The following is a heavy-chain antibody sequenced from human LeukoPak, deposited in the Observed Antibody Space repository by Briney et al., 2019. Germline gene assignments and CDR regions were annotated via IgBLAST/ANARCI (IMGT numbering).Heavy chain of an antibody. Sequence: SVKVSCKISGGTFGSYGISWGRQAPGQGLEWMGRTIPIRGMTNYAQKFQGRVTITADTSTSTAYMELSRLTSEDTAVYFCARGPYDGTFYFDSWGQGTLVIVSS. D-gene: IGHD3-16*01. CDR3: ARGPYDGTFYFDS. J-gene: IGHJ4*02. CDR1: GGTFGSYG. CDR2: TIPIRGMT. V-gene: IGHV1-69*04.